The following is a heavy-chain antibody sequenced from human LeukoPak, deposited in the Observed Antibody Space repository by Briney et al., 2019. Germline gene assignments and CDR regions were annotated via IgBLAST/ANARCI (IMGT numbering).Heavy chain of an antibody. CDR2: ISSSSSYI. V-gene: IGHV3-21*01. Sequence: GGSLRLSCAASGFTFSSYSMNWVRQAPGKGLEWVSSISSSSSYIYYADSVKGRFTISRDNAKNSLYPQMNSLRAEDTAVYYCARVRSNYDFDYWGQGTLVTVSS. J-gene: IGHJ4*02. D-gene: IGHD4-11*01. CDR1: GFTFSSYS. CDR3: ARVRSNYDFDY.